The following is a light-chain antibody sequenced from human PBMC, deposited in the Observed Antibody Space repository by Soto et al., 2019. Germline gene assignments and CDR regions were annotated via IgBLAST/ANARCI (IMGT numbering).Light chain of an antibody. CDR1: QGIRTD. V-gene: IGKV1-17*01. J-gene: IGKJ1*01. Sequence: QLTQSPSSLSASVVDRVTINCRAIQGIRTDLGWYQQSPGKAPKVLIVGASTLQSGVPSRFSGSGSGTEFTLTISSLQPDDFATYYCQQYNSYSWTCGQGTKVDIK. CDR2: GAS. CDR3: QQYNSYSWT.